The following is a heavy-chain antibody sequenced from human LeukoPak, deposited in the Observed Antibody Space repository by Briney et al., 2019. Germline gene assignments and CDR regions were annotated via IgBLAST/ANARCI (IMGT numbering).Heavy chain of an antibody. V-gene: IGHV3-23*01. CDR1: GFTFDDYA. CDR2: IRSSGGGT. D-gene: IGHD4-11*01. CDR3: ARGAFTVPFEY. Sequence: PGGSLRLSCAASGFTFDDYAMHWVRQAPGKGLEWVSGIRSSGGGTYYADSVKGQFTISRDNSKNTVYLQMNSLRAEDTAVYYCARGAFTVPFEYWGQGTLVTVSS. J-gene: IGHJ4*02.